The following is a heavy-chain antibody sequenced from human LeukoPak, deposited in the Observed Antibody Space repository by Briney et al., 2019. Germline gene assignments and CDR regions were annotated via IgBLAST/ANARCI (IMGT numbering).Heavy chain of an antibody. D-gene: IGHD6-13*01. CDR3: ARDRGSRWFGPIDY. V-gene: IGHV3-30-3*01. CDR2: ISYDGSNK. CDR1: GFTFSSYA. Sequence: PGGSLRLSCAASGFTFSSYAMHWVRQAPGKGLEWVAVISYDGSNKYYADSVKGRFTISRDNSKNTLCLQMNSLRAEDTAVYYCARDRGSRWFGPIDYWGQGTLVTVSS. J-gene: IGHJ4*02.